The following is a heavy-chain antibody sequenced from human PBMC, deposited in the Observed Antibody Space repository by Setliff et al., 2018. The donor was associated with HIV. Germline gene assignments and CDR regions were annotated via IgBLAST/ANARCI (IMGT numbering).Heavy chain of an antibody. D-gene: IGHD1-26*01. J-gene: IGHJ4*02. CDR2: ISGHSDNM. CDR1: GYTLTTYG. Sequence: ASVKVSCKASGYTLTTYGITWVRQVPGLGLEWMGWISGHSDNMKFAQKFQMRLHMTMDPSTRTAHMELTRLTSDDTAVYYCARGWELNVWGQGTLVTVSS. CDR3: ARGWELNV. V-gene: IGHV1-18*01.